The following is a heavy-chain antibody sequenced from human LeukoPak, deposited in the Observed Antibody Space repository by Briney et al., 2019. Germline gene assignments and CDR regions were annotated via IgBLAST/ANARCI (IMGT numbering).Heavy chain of an antibody. J-gene: IGHJ4*02. CDR2: ISAYNGDT. CDR1: GYTFTSYG. D-gene: IGHD2-15*01. V-gene: IGHV1-18*01. Sequence: ASVKVSCKASGYTFTSYGISWVRQAPGQGLEWMGWISAYNGDTNYAQNVQGRLTMTTDTSTGTAYMELRSLRSDGTAVYYCGRLADKKLQRFLDYWGQGTLVTVSS. CDR3: GRLADKKLQRFLDY.